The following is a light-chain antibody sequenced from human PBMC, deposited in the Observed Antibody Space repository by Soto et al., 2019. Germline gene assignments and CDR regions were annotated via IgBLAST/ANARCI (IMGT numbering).Light chain of an antibody. Sequence: EIVLTQSPGTLSLSPGERATLSCRASQTVRNNYLAWYQQKPGQPPRLLMYAASSRASGIPDRFSGSGSGTDFTLTISRLEPEDFAVYYCQQSSSSPITFGQGTRLEIK. CDR2: AAS. CDR3: QQSSSSPIT. V-gene: IGKV3-20*01. CDR1: QTVRNNY. J-gene: IGKJ5*01.